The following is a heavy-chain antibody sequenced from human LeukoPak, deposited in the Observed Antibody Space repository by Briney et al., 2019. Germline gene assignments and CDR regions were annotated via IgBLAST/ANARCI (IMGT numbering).Heavy chain of an antibody. D-gene: IGHD3-3*01. CDR3: AREFTIFGVVIQRYDAFDV. CDR2: MSNDGSIK. Sequence: GRSLRLSCAASGFTFSEHTIHWVRQAPGKGLEWVAVMSNDGSIKKYANSVKGRFTISRDNSKSTLYLQMDSLRAEDTAVYYCAREFTIFGVVIQRYDAFDVWGQGTMVTVSS. J-gene: IGHJ3*01. CDR1: GFTFSEHT. V-gene: IGHV3-30-3*01.